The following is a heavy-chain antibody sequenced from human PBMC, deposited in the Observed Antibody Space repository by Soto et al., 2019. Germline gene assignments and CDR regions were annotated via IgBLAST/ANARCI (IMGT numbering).Heavy chain of an antibody. D-gene: IGHD1-26*01. CDR2: IMPTFGSA. CDR1: GGTFSGHG. Sequence: SVKVSCKASGGTFSGHGIAWVRQVPGQGLEWMGGIMPTFGSATYAPKSQGRVTISADTSTSTAYMELSSLRSEDTAVYFCASERSAQYFDYWGQGTLVTVSS. CDR3: ASERSAQYFDY. V-gene: IGHV1-69*06. J-gene: IGHJ4*02.